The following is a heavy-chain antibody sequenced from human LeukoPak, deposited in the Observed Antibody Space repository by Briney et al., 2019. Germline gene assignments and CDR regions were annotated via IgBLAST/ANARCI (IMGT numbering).Heavy chain of an antibody. CDR1: GVTFRSDA. V-gene: IGHV3-23*01. J-gene: IGHJ5*02. CDR3: ANFQTVGVNPFEH. Sequence: GGALRLSCAASGVTFRSDAMRGVGQGPGGGGEWGSAISASGGSTYYAHSVKGRFTISRDNSKNTLYLQMDSLRVEDPAVYYCANFQTVGVNPFEHWGQGTLVTVSS. D-gene: IGHD1-26*01. CDR2: ISASGGST.